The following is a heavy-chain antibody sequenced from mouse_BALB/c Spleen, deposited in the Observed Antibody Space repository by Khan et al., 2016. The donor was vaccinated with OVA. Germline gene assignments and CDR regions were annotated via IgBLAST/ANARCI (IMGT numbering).Heavy chain of an antibody. D-gene: IGHD1-1*01. V-gene: IGHV1-20*02. CDR3: ARIYGSDFDY. CDR2: INPHIGET. J-gene: IGHJ2*01. Sequence: EVQLQESGPELVKPGASVKISCKASGYSFTGYFMNWEMQSHGKSLEWIGRINPHIGETFYNQKFKGKATLTVDESSSTAHMELRSLASEDSAVYYCARIYGSDFDYWGQGTTLTVSS. CDR1: GYSFTGYF.